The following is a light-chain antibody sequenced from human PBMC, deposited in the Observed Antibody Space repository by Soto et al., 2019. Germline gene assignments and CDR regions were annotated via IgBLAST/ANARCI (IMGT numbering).Light chain of an antibody. CDR1: QSVSSY. Sequence: EIVLTQSPATLSLSRGERATLSCRASQSVSSYLAWYQQKPGQAPRLLIYDASTRATGIPARFSGSGSGTDFTLTISSLEPEDFAVYYCQQRSNWPPWTFGQGTKVDIK. V-gene: IGKV3-11*01. CDR2: DAS. J-gene: IGKJ1*01. CDR3: QQRSNWPPWT.